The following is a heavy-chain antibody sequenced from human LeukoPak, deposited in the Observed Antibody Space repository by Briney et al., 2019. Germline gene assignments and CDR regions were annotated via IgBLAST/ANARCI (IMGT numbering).Heavy chain of an antibody. CDR2: SDSDGSST. Sequence: GGSLRLSCAASGFTFKTYWMHWVRQAPGKGLVWVSHSDSDGSSTSYADSVRGRFTISRDNAKNTLYLQMNSLRAEDTAVYYCARDLKGPVNDVFDMWGQGTMVTVSS. CDR1: GFTFKTYW. CDR3: ARDLKGPVNDVFDM. D-gene: IGHD4-23*01. V-gene: IGHV3-74*01. J-gene: IGHJ3*02.